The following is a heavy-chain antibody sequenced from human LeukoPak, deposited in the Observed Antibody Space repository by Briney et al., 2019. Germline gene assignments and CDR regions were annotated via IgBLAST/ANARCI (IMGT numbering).Heavy chain of an antibody. Sequence: GGSLRLSCAASGFTFSSYWMHWVRQAPGKGLEWVAVIWYDGINKYYADSVKGRFTISRDNSKNTLYLQMNSLRAEDTAVYYCARDGDWDSSGENFDYWGQGTLVTVSS. CDR1: GFTFSSYW. CDR3: ARDGDWDSSGENFDY. CDR2: IWYDGINK. V-gene: IGHV3-33*08. D-gene: IGHD6-19*01. J-gene: IGHJ4*02.